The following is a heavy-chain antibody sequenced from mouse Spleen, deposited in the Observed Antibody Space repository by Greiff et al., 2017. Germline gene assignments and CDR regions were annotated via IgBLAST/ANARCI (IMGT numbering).Heavy chain of an antibody. D-gene: IGHD1-2*01. CDR2: ISSGGSYT. Sequence: EVQRVESGGGLVKPGGSLKLSCAASGFTFSSYAMSWVRQTPEKRLEWVATISSGGSYTYYPDSVKGRFTISRDNAKNTLYLQMSSLRSEDTAMYYCARHHYGYSFDYWGQGTTLTVSS. CDR3: ARHHYGYSFDY. V-gene: IGHV5-9-3*01. J-gene: IGHJ2*01. CDR1: GFTFSSYA.